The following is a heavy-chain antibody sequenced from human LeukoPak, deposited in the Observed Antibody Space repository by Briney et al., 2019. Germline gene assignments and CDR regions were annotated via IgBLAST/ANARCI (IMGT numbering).Heavy chain of an antibody. D-gene: IGHD6-19*01. Sequence: ASVKVSCKASGYTFTSYDINWVRQATGEGLEWMGWMNPNSGNTGYAQKFQGRVTMTRNTSISTAYMELSSLRSEDTAVYYCARGPGIAVAGHLFQHWGQGTLVTVSS. CDR3: ARGPGIAVAGHLFQH. CDR1: GYTFTSYD. J-gene: IGHJ1*01. CDR2: MNPNSGNT. V-gene: IGHV1-8*01.